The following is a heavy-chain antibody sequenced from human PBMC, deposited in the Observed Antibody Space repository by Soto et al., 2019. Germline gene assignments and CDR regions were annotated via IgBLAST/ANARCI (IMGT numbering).Heavy chain of an antibody. D-gene: IGHD3-3*01. CDR3: ARGLRFLEWLFDY. CDR1: GFTFSGYW. CDR2: IKQDGSEK. V-gene: IGHV3-7*01. J-gene: IGHJ4*02. Sequence: GGSLSLSCAASGFTFSGYWMSWVRQAPGKGLEWVANIKQDGSEKYYVDSVKGRFTISRDNAKNSLYLQMNSLRAEDTAVYYCARGLRFLEWLFDYWGQGTLVTVSS.